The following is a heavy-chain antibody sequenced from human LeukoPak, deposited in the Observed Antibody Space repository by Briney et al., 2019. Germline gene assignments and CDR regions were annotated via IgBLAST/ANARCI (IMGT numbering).Heavy chain of an antibody. CDR2: ITNSGNSK. Sequence: GGSLRLSCAASEFTFSSYSMNWVRQAPGKGLEWVSYITNSGNSKSYADSVKGRFTISRDNAKNSLYLQMNSLRAEDTAVYYCARDSRELLRYFDYWGQGTLVTVSS. CDR1: EFTFSSYS. V-gene: IGHV3-48*04. D-gene: IGHD3-10*01. J-gene: IGHJ4*02. CDR3: ARDSRELLRYFDY.